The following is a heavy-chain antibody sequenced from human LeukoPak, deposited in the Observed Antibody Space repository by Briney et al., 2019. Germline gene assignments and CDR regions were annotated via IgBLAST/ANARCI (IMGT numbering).Heavy chain of an antibody. J-gene: IGHJ5*01. Sequence: SQTLSLTCTVSGHSMSSGGYYWRWIRQHPGKGLEWIGYIYYSGSTYYNPSPKSRVTISVDTSKNQFSLKLSSVTAADTAVYFCARQAIQLWFDYWGQGTLVTVSS. CDR1: GHSMSSGGYY. D-gene: IGHD5-18*01. CDR2: IYYSGST. CDR3: ARQAIQLWFDY. V-gene: IGHV4-31*03.